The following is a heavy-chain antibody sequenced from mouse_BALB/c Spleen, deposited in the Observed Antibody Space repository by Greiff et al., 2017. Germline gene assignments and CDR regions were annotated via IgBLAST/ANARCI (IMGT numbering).Heavy chain of an antibody. CDR2: INPYNDGT. Sequence: VQLQQSGPELVKPGASVKMSCKASGYTFTSYVMHWVKQKPGQGLEWIGYINPYNDGTKYNEKFKGKATLTSDKSSSTAYMELSSLTSEDSAVYYCARREIYYYGGYYFDYWGQGTTLTVSS. V-gene: IGHV1-14*01. J-gene: IGHJ2*01. D-gene: IGHD1-1*01. CDR3: ARREIYYYGGYYFDY. CDR1: GYTFTSYV.